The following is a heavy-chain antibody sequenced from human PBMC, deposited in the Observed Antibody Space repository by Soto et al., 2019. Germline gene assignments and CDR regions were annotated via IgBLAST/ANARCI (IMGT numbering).Heavy chain of an antibody. CDR3: ARQPIYYYDSSGYYLGPYYYYGMDV. J-gene: IGHJ6*02. V-gene: IGHV5-51*01. D-gene: IGHD3-22*01. CDR1: GYSFTSYW. Sequence: PGESLKISCKGSGYSFTSYWIGWVRQMPGKGLEWMGIIYPGDSDTRYSPSFQGQVTISADKSISTAYLQWSSLKASDTAMYYCARQPIYYYDSSGYYLGPYYYYGMDVWGQGTTVTVSS. CDR2: IYPGDSDT.